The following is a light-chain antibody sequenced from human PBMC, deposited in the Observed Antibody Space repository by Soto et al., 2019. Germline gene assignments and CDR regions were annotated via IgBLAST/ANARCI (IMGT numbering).Light chain of an antibody. CDR2: DAS. V-gene: IGKV1-39*01. Sequence: DIQMTQSPSSLSASVGDRVTVSCRARQNIGTYLPWYQQKSGKAPEVPISDASNLQSGFPSRVSSSGSESYITLTISSLQPEDSATYYCQQSYNTPLTGGGGTKVEI. J-gene: IGKJ4*01. CDR3: QQSYNTPLT. CDR1: QNIGTY.